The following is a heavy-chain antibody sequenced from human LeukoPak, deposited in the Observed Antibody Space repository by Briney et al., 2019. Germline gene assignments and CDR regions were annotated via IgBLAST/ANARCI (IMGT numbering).Heavy chain of an antibody. CDR3: ARDSSWYGGVMAFDI. CDR1: GGSINSYY. Sequence: SETLSLTCTVSGGSINSYYWSWIRQPAGKGLEWIGRIYTSGSTNYNPSLKSRVTMSVDTSKNQFSLKLSSVTAADTAVYYCARDSSWYGGVMAFDICGQGTMVTVSS. J-gene: IGHJ3*02. CDR2: IYTSGST. D-gene: IGHD6-13*01. V-gene: IGHV4-4*07.